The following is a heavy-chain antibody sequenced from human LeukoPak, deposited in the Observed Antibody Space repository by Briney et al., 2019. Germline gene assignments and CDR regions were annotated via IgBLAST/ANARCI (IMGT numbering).Heavy chain of an antibody. CDR1: GFIFRSYA. CDR3: ANEGPNFDY. CDR2: ITANGDTT. V-gene: IGHV3-23*01. J-gene: IGHJ4*02. Sequence: PGGSLRLSCVGSGFIFRSYAVTWVRQAPGKGLDWVSSITANGDTTYYADSVKGRFTISRDNSRNTLYLQMSSLRAEDTALYYCANEGPNFDYWGQGTLVTVSS. D-gene: IGHD2-8*01.